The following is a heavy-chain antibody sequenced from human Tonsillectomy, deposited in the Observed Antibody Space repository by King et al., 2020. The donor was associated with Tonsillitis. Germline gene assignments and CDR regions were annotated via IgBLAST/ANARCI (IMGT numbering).Heavy chain of an antibody. CDR2: INHSGNT. D-gene: IGHD4-17*01. J-gene: IGHJ4*02. CDR3: ATANYGDYAFAF. V-gene: IGHV4-34*01. Sequence: VQLQQWGAGLLKPSETLSFTCTVSGGSFSGYYWNWIRQPPGKGLEWIGEINHSGNTNYNPSLKSRVTISIDTSKSQFSLKLNSVTAADTAVYYCATANYGDYAFAFWGQGTLATVSS. CDR1: GGSFSGYY.